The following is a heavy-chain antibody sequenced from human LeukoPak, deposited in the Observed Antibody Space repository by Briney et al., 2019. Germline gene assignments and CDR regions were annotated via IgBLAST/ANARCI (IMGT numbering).Heavy chain of an antibody. J-gene: IGHJ6*04. CDR1: GGSISSHY. CDR3: ARERGLVDV. CDR2: IYYSGST. Sequence: SETLSLTCTVSGGSISSHYWSWIRQPPAKGLEWIGYIYYSGSTNYNPSLKSRVTISVDTSKNQFSLKLSSVTAADTAVYYCARERGLVDVWGKGTTVTVSS. V-gene: IGHV4-59*11.